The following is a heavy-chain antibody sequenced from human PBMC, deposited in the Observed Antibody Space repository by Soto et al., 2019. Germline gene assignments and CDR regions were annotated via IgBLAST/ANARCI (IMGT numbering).Heavy chain of an antibody. CDR1: GFTFSSYE. Sequence: EVQLVESGGGLVQPGGSLRLSCAASGFTFSSYEMNWVRQSPGKGLEWVSYISSSGSTIYYADSVKGRFTISRDNAKNSLYLQMNSLRAEDTAVYYCARYYYGSGLARYYFDYWGQGTLVTVSS. CDR3: ARYYYGSGLARYYFDY. CDR2: ISSSGSTI. D-gene: IGHD3-10*01. J-gene: IGHJ4*02. V-gene: IGHV3-48*03.